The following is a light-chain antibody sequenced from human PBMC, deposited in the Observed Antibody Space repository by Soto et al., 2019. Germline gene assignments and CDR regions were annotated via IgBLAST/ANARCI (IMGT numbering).Light chain of an antibody. J-gene: IGLJ2*01. Sequence: QSALTQPRSVSGSPGQSVTISCTGTSSDVGDYNYVSWYQQHPGKAPKLMIYDVTKRPSGVPDRFSGSKSGNTASLTISGLQAEDEADYYCCSYAGTYTLAFGGGTKVTVL. CDR2: DVT. CDR3: CSYAGTYTLA. CDR1: SSDVGDYNY. V-gene: IGLV2-11*01.